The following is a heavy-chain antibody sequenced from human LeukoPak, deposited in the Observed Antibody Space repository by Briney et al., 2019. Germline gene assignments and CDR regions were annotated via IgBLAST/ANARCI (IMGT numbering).Heavy chain of an antibody. V-gene: IGHV3-30*18. CDR2: ISYDGSNK. CDR1: GFTFSSYG. Sequence: GGSLRLSCAASGFTFSSYGMHWVRQAPGRGLEWVAVISYDGSNKYYADSVKGRFTISRDNSKNTLYLQMNSLRAEDTAVYYCAKDLITMVRGVISYYYYYGMDVWGQGTTVTVSS. CDR3: AKDLITMVRGVISYYYYYGMDV. D-gene: IGHD3-10*01. J-gene: IGHJ6*02.